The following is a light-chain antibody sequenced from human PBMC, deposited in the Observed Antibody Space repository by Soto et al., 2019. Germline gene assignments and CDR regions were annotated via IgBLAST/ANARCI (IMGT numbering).Light chain of an antibody. CDR3: STYTTSSTVE. V-gene: IGLV2-14*01. CDR1: SSDVSGYNY. Sequence: QSALTQPVSVSGSPGQSITIPCTAASSDVSGYNYVSWYQQHPGKVPKLIIYEVSNRPSGISNRFSGSKSGNTASLTISGLQAEDEADYFCSTYTTSSTVEFDGGTKLTVL. J-gene: IGLJ3*02. CDR2: EVS.